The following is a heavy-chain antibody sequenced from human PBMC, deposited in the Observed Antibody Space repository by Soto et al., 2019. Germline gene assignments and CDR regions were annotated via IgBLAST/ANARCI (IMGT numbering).Heavy chain of an antibody. J-gene: IGHJ4*02. CDR2: LSDSGGSI. CDR3: AKVSSSWYAGFFDL. V-gene: IGHV3-23*01. CDR1: GFTFSSHA. D-gene: IGHD6-13*01. Sequence: PGGSLRLSCRASGFTFSSHAMTRVRQAPGKGLEWVSGLSDSGGSIYYADSVKGRFTISRDNSMNTLYLQMNTLRAEDTAIYYCAKVSSSWYAGFFDLWGQGTLVTVSS.